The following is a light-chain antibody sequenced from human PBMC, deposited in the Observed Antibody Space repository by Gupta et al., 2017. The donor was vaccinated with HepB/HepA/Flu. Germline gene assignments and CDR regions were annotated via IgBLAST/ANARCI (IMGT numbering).Light chain of an antibody. CDR2: AAS. Sequence: DFQLNKSPSSLSPSVGDRITITCRASQTISTYLHWYQVKPGKAPKLLIYAASTLQSGVPSRFGASGSGTDFTLTISSLQPEDFATYYCQQSYSSPRTFGQGAKVEIK. V-gene: IGKV1-39*01. CDR1: QTISTY. J-gene: IGKJ1*01. CDR3: QQSYSSPRT.